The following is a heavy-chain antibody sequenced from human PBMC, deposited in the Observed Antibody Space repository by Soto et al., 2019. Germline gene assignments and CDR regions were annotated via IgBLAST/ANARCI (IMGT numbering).Heavy chain of an antibody. CDR2: ISSSSSNI. Sequence: EVQLVESGGGLVQPGGSLRLSCAASGFTFSSYSMNWVRQAPGKGLEWFSYISSSSSNIYYADSVKGRFTISRDNAKNSLYLQMNSLRDEDTAVYYCARDLDYYDSSGYYSGYWGQGTLVTVSS. CDR3: ARDLDYYDSSGYYSGY. D-gene: IGHD3-22*01. J-gene: IGHJ4*02. V-gene: IGHV3-48*02. CDR1: GFTFSSYS.